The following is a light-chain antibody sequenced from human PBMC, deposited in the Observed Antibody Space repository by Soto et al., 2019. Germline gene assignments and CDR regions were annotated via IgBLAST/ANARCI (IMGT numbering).Light chain of an antibody. CDR2: EVS. J-gene: IGLJ2*01. Sequence: QSVLTQPAAVSGSPGQSITISCTGTSSDVGGYNYVSWYQQHPGKAPKLIIYEVSNRPSGISNRFSGSKSGNTASLTISGLQAEDEADYYCTSYTLSSTVVFGGGTKVTVL. CDR3: TSYTLSSTVV. CDR1: SSDVGGYNY. V-gene: IGLV2-14*01.